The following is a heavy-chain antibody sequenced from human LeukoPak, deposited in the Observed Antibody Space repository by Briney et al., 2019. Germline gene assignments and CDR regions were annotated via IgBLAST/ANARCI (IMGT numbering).Heavy chain of an antibody. CDR3: ARRPGEYGGNDFDY. Sequence: SETLSLTCTVSGGSINSRSDYWGWIRQPPGKGLEWIGSIYYSGSTHYDPSLKSRVTMSIDTSKNQFSLKLSSVTAADTAVYYCARRPGEYGGNDFDYWGQGTLVTVSS. CDR1: GGSINSRSDY. V-gene: IGHV4-39*01. D-gene: IGHD4/OR15-4a*01. CDR2: IYYSGST. J-gene: IGHJ4*02.